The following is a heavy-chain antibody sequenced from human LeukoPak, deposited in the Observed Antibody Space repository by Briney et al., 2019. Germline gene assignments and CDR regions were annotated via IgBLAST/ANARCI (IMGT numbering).Heavy chain of an antibody. CDR3: AKNSGSYYKSYFDY. CDR2: IYSGGST. Sequence: PGGSLRLSCAASGFTVSSNYMSWVRQAPGKGLEWVSVIYSGGSTYYADSVKGRFTISRDNSKSTLYLQMNSLRVEDTAVYYCAKNSGSYYKSYFDYWGQGTLVTVSS. J-gene: IGHJ4*02. V-gene: IGHV3-53*01. CDR1: GFTVSSNY. D-gene: IGHD1-26*01.